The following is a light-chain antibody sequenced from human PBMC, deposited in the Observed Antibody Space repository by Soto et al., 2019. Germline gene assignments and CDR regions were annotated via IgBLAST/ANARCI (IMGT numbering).Light chain of an antibody. Sequence: QSALTQPPSASGSPGQSVTISCTGTSSDGGGYKYVSWYQQHPGKAPKLMIYEVSKRPSGVPDRFSGSKSGNTASLTVSGLQAEDEADYYCNSYAGSNNWVFGGGTQLTVL. CDR1: SSDGGGYKY. V-gene: IGLV2-8*01. CDR2: EVS. CDR3: NSYAGSNNWV. J-gene: IGLJ3*02.